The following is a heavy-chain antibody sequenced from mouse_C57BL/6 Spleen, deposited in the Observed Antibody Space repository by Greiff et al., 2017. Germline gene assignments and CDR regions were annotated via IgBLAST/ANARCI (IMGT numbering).Heavy chain of an antibody. CDR2: ISDGGSYT. Sequence: EVKVEESGGGLVKPGGSLKLSCAASGFTFSSYAMSWVRQTPEKRLEWVATISDGGSYTYYPDNVKGRFTISRDNAKNNLYLQMSHLKSEDTAMYYCARGGAYGNYYYYAMDYWGQGTSVTVSS. D-gene: IGHD2-1*01. V-gene: IGHV5-4*03. CDR3: ARGGAYGNYYYYAMDY. CDR1: GFTFSSYA. J-gene: IGHJ4*01.